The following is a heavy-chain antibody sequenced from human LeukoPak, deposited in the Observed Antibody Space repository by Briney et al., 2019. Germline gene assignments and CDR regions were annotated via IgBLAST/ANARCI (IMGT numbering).Heavy chain of an antibody. Sequence: GGSLRLSCAASGFTFNSAWMNWVRLAPGMGLEWVGRIKTNTDGGTTDYAAPMRGRFAISRDDSENTLYLQMNSLKTEDTAVYYCTRTLKGGYFDYWGQGTLVTVSS. V-gene: IGHV3-15*07. CDR3: TRTLKGGYFDY. D-gene: IGHD2-8*01. CDR2: IKTNTDGGTT. CDR1: GFTFNSAW. J-gene: IGHJ4*02.